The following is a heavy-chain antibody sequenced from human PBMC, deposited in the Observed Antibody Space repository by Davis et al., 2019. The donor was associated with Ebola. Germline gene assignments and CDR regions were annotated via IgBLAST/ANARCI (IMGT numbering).Heavy chain of an antibody. CDR1: GGTFSSYA. D-gene: IGHD6-13*01. Sequence: SVKVSCKASGGTFSSYAISWVRQAPGQGLEWMGGIIPIFGTANYAQKFQGRVTITADESTSTAYMELSSLRSEDTAVYYCASEGPYSSSWYLFDYWGQGTLVTVSS. J-gene: IGHJ4*02. V-gene: IGHV1-69*13. CDR3: ASEGPYSSSWYLFDY. CDR2: IIPIFGTA.